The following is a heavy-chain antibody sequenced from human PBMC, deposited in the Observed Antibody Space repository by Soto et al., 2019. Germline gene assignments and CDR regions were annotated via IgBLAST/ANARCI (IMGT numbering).Heavy chain of an antibody. J-gene: IGHJ4*02. CDR2: IIPIFGTA. D-gene: IGHD1-26*01. V-gene: IGHV1-69*13. Sequence: ASVKVSCKASGGTFSSYAISWVRQAPGQGLEWMGGIIPIFGTANYAQKFQGRVTITADESTSTAYMELSSLRSEDTAVYYCAREIVGATRVYFDYWGQGTLVTVSS. CDR1: GGTFSSYA. CDR3: AREIVGATRVYFDY.